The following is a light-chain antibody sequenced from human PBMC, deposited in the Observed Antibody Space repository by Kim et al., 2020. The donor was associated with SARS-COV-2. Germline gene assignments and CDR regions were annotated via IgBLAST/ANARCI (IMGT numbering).Light chain of an antibody. V-gene: IGKV1-16*02. CDR3: QQYDVYPLT. CDR2: AAS. CDR1: QGISNH. J-gene: IGKJ5*01. Sequence: DIQMTQSPSSVSASVGDRVTFSCRASQGISNHLAWFQQKPGKAPKPLIYAASKLQSGVPSKFSGSASGTDFTLTISSVQPENFATYYCQQYDVYPLTFGQGTRLEIK.